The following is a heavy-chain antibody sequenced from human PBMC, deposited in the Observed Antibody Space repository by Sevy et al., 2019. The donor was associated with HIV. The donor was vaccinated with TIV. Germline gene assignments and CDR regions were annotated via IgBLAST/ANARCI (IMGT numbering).Heavy chain of an antibody. CDR2: ISAYNGNT. Sequence: ASVKVSCKASGYTFTSYGISWVRQAPGQGLEWMGWISAYNGNTNYAQKLQGRVTMTTDASTSTAYMELRSLRSDDTAVYYCERDGSLYDSSGYYGGPDAFDIWGQGTMVTVSS. D-gene: IGHD3-22*01. J-gene: IGHJ3*02. V-gene: IGHV1-18*01. CDR1: GYTFTSYG. CDR3: ERDGSLYDSSGYYGGPDAFDI.